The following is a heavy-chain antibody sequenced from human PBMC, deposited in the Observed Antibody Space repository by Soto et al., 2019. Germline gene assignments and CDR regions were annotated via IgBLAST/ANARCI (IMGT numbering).Heavy chain of an antibody. Sequence: QITLKESGPTLVKPTQTLTLTCTFSGFSLTTSRVGVGWIRQPPGKALEWLALIYWDDDKRYSPSPRSRLTIPKDTSKNQVVLTMTNIDPVDTATYYCAHIFGTVSHLGYWGQGTLVTVSS. CDR1: GFSLTTSRVG. J-gene: IGHJ4*02. V-gene: IGHV2-5*02. D-gene: IGHD1-1*01. CDR2: IYWDDDK. CDR3: AHIFGTVSHLGY.